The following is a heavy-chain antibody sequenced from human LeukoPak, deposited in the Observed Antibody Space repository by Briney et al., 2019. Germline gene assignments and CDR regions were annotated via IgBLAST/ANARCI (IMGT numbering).Heavy chain of an antibody. V-gene: IGHV1-18*01. CDR1: GYTFTSYG. Sequence: ASVKVSCKASGYTFTSYGISWVRQAPGQGLEWMGWISAYNGKTNYAQKPKGSVTMTTDASTSTAYMELRSLRSDDTAVYYCARGLMVRGVMEYNWFDTWGQGTLVTVSS. D-gene: IGHD3-10*01. CDR3: ARGLMVRGVMEYNWFDT. J-gene: IGHJ5*02. CDR2: ISAYNGKT.